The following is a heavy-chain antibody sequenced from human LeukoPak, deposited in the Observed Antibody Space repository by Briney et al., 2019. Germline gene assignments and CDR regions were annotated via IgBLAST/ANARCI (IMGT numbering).Heavy chain of an antibody. CDR3: ARGIRGRWPLRYYYYMDV. CDR1: GGSISSYY. D-gene: IGHD5-24*01. J-gene: IGHJ6*03. V-gene: IGHV4-59*08. Sequence: SETLSLTCTVSGGSISSYYWSWLRQPPGKGLEWLGYIYYSGGTNYNPSLKSRVTISVDTSKNQFSLKLSSVTAADTAVYYCARGIRGRWPLRYYYYMDVWGKGTTVTVSS. CDR2: IYYSGGT.